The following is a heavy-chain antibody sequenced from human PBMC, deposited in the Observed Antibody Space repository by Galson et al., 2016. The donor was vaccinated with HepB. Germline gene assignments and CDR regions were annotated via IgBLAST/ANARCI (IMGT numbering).Heavy chain of an antibody. V-gene: IGHV3-30*03. CDR2: VSSDETNK. D-gene: IGHD4-23*01. J-gene: IGHJ4*02. CDR3: ASDHGGNPGSDF. CDR1: GFSFSSYG. Sequence: SLRLSCAASGFSFSSYGMHWVRQPPGKGLEWVALVSSDETNKFYADSVKGRFTISRDKSKNMLYLQMHSLRTEDTALYYCASDHGGNPGSDFWGQGTLVTVSS.